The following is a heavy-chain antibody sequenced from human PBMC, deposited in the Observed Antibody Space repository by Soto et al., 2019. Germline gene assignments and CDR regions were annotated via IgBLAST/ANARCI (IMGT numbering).Heavy chain of an antibody. V-gene: IGHV1-2*04. J-gene: IGHJ4*02. Sequence: SVEVSSAARRDGYAGRSLWWLCHSTGQGLEWMGGINPNSGGTNYAQKFQGWVTMTRDTSISTAYMELSRLRSDDTAVYYCARGLGCSGGSCYNDYWGQGTLVTVSS. CDR1: RDGYAGRS. CDR3: ARGLGCSGGSCYNDY. CDR2: INPNSGGT. D-gene: IGHD2-15*01.